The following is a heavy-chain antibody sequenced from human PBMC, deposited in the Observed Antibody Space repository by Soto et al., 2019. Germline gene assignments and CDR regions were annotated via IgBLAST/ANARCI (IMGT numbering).Heavy chain of an antibody. Sequence: SETLSLTCAVYGGSFSGYYWSWIRQPPGKGLEWIGEINHSGSTNYNPSLKSRFTISRDNAKNSLYLQMNSLRVEDTAVYYCARMYYYGSGEHNWFDPWGQGTLVTVSS. D-gene: IGHD3-10*01. CDR3: ARMYYYGSGEHNWFDP. CDR2: INHSGST. V-gene: IGHV4-34*10. CDR1: GGSFSGYY. J-gene: IGHJ5*02.